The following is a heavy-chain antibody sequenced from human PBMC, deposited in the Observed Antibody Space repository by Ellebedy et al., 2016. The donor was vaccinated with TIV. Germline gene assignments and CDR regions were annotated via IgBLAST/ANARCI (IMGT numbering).Heavy chain of an antibody. J-gene: IGHJ4*02. CDR1: GFTFSIFA. V-gene: IGHV3-23*01. Sequence: GESLKISCAASGFTFSIFAMSWVRQAPGKGLEWVSTISASGEGTYYADSVTGRFTISRDNAKNTLYLQMNSLRAEDTAVYYCAKRDSSGYYYARLFDCWGQGTLVTVSS. CDR2: ISASGEGT. D-gene: IGHD3-22*01. CDR3: AKRDSSGYYYARLFDC.